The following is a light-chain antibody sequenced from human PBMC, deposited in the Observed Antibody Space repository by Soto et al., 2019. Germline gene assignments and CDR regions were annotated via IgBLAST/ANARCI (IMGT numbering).Light chain of an antibody. J-gene: IGLJ2*01. CDR3: QSYDSSLSGHVV. V-gene: IGLV1-40*01. CDR1: SSNIGAGYD. Sequence: QLVLTQPPSVSGAPGQGVTISCTGSSSNIGAGYDVHWYQQLPGTAPKRLIYGNSNRPSGVPDRFSGSKSGTSASLAITGLQAEDEADYYCQSYDSSLSGHVVFGGGTKLTVL. CDR2: GNS.